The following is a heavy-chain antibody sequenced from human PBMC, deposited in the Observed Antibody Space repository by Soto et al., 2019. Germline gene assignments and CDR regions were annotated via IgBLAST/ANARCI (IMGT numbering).Heavy chain of an antibody. J-gene: IGHJ3*02. Sequence: EVQLVESGGGLVQPGGSLRLSCAASRFVFSSHWIHWVRQAPGQGPVGVSRISTDGSFTSYADFVKGRFTISRDNAKNTLYLQMNSLRAEYTAVYYCARPRSMSSSGFDIWGQGTMVTVSS. CDR3: ARPRSMSSSGFDI. D-gene: IGHD6-6*01. V-gene: IGHV3-74*01. CDR2: ISTDGSFT. CDR1: RFVFSSHW.